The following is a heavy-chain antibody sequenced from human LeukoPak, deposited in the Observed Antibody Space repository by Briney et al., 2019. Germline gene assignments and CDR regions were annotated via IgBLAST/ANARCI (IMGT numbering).Heavy chain of an antibody. Sequence: SETLSLTCTVSGGSISSYYWSWIRQPPGKGLEWIGYIYYSGSTNYNPSLKSRVTISVDTSKNQFSLKLSSVTAADTAVYYCARLPPGADWFFDYWGQGTLVTVSS. CDR2: IYYSGST. V-gene: IGHV4-59*08. D-gene: IGHD1-14*01. J-gene: IGHJ4*02. CDR1: GGSISSYY. CDR3: ARLPPGADWFFDY.